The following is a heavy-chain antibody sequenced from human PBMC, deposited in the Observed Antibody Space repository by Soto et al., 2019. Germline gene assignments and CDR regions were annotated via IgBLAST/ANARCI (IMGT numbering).Heavy chain of an antibody. CDR1: GDSVSNNGAA. CDR3: ARDTPTMLHDFDC. V-gene: IGHV6-1*02. J-gene: IGHJ4*02. Sequence: QVQLQQSGPGLVKPSQTLSLTCAISGDSVSNNGAAWNWIRQSPSRGLEWLGRTYYRSKWFNDYAVSVKSRITISPDTSMNQFSLHLNSVTPEDTAVYYCARDTPTMLHDFDCWGQGTLVTVSS. D-gene: IGHD2-15*01. CDR2: TYYRSKWFN.